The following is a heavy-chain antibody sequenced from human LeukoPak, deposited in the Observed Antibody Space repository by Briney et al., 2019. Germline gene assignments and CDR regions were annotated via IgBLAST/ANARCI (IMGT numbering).Heavy chain of an antibody. J-gene: IGHJ5*02. CDR3: ARESGYHGSGFDP. D-gene: IGHD3-10*01. V-gene: IGHV3-74*01. CDR2: INSDGSRT. CDR1: GFTLRSYW. Sequence: GGSLRLSCAASGFTLRSYWMHWVRQAPGKGLVWVSRINSDGSRTSYADSVKGRFTISRDNAKNTLYLQMNSLRDEDTAVYYCARESGYHGSGFDPWGQGTLVTVSS.